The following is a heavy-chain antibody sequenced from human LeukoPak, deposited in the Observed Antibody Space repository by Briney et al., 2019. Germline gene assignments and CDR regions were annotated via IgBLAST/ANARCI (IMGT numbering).Heavy chain of an antibody. V-gene: IGHV4-61*05. D-gene: IGHD3-9*01. CDR2: IYYSGST. Sequence: SETLSLTCTVSGGSISSSSYYWGWIRQPPGKGLEWIGYIYYSGSTNYNPSLKSRVTISVDTSKNQFSLKLSSVTAADTAVYYCARGHFDWLLPIDYWGQGTLVTVSS. J-gene: IGHJ4*02. CDR1: GGSISSSSYY. CDR3: ARGHFDWLLPIDY.